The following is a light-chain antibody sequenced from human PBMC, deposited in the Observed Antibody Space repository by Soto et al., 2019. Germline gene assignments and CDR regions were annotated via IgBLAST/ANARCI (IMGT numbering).Light chain of an antibody. CDR1: QSVSSSY. CDR3: QDVTADLALI. V-gene: IGKV3-20*01. CDR2: GAS. Sequence: EIVLTQSPGTLSLSPGDRATLSCRASQSVSSSYLAWYQQKPGQAPRLLIYGASSRATGIPDRFSGSGSGTDFALTISRLEPEDFATYYCQDVTADLALIFGGGTKVDIK. J-gene: IGKJ4*01.